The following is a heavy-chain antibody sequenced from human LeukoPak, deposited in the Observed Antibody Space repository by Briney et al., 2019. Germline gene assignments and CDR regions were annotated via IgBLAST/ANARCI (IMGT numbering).Heavy chain of an antibody. D-gene: IGHD3-22*01. Sequence: SETLSLTCTVSGGSISSYYWSWIRQPPGKGLERIGYIYYSGSTNYNPSLKSRVTISVDTSKNQFSLKLSSVTAADTAVYYCASIYDSSGYYSSWAFDIWGQGTMVTVSS. J-gene: IGHJ3*02. CDR2: IYYSGST. CDR1: GGSISSYY. V-gene: IGHV4-59*01. CDR3: ASIYDSSGYYSSWAFDI.